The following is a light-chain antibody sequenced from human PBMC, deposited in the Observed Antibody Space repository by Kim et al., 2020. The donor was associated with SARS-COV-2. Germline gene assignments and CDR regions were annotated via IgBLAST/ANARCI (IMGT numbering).Light chain of an antibody. V-gene: IGLV1-47*01. J-gene: IGLJ3*02. CDR1: SSNIGSNY. Sequence: GQRVTISCSGSSSNIGSNYVYWYQQLPGTAPKLLIYRNNQRPSGVPDRFSGSKSGTSASLAISGLRSEDEADYYCAAWDDSLSGWVFGGGTKLIVL. CDR2: RNN. CDR3: AAWDDSLSGWV.